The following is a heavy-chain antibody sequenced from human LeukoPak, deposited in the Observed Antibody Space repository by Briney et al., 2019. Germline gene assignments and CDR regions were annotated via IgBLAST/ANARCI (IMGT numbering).Heavy chain of an antibody. CDR3: ARDGARGWFGATYLLDY. CDR1: GGTFSSYA. J-gene: IGHJ4*02. CDR2: IIPIFGTA. Sequence: ASVKVSCKASGGTFSSYAISWVRQAPGQGLEWMGGIIPIFGTANYAQKFQGRVTITADESTSTAYMELSSLRSEDTAVYYCARDGARGWFGATYLLDYWGQGTLVTVSS. V-gene: IGHV1-69*13. D-gene: IGHD3-10*01.